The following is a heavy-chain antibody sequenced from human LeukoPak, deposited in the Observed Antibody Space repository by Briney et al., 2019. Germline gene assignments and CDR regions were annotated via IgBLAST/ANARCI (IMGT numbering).Heavy chain of an antibody. Sequence: PGGSLRLSCAASGFTFSSYAMHWVRQAPGKGLEYVSAISSNGGSTYYANSVKGRFTISRDNSKNTLYLQMGSLRAEDMAVYYCARGTYYYDSSGYYHDYWGQGTLVTVSP. CDR3: ARGTYYYDSSGYYHDY. CDR1: GFTFSSYA. J-gene: IGHJ4*02. CDR2: ISSNGGST. D-gene: IGHD3-22*01. V-gene: IGHV3-64*01.